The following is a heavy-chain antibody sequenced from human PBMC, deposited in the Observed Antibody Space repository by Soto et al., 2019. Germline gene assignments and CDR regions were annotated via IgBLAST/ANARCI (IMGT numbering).Heavy chain of an antibody. V-gene: IGHV1-69*01. CDR3: ARPKGSYSSGYYYFDY. Sequence: QVQLVQSGAEVKQPGSSVKVSCKTSGGTFSTYAIYWVRQAPGQGLEWMGAIIPLFGTADYAQKLQGRVTVSADESTSTASMELRSLRSEDTAVYYCARPKGSYSSGYYYFDYWGQGTLVTVSS. CDR1: GGTFSTYA. J-gene: IGHJ4*02. CDR2: IIPLFGTA. D-gene: IGHD6-19*01.